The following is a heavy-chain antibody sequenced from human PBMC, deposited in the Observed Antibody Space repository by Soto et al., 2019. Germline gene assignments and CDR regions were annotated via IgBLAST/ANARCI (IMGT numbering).Heavy chain of an antibody. J-gene: IGHJ3*02. CDR1: GFTFSSYW. CDR2: INSDGGST. Sequence: GESLKISCAASGFTFSSYWMHWVRQAPGKGLVWVSRINSDGGSTSYADSVKGRFTISRDNAKNTLYLQMNSLRAEDTAVYYCAREDIEGGAFDIWGQGTMVTVSS. D-gene: IGHD5-12*01. V-gene: IGHV3-74*01. CDR3: AREDIEGGAFDI.